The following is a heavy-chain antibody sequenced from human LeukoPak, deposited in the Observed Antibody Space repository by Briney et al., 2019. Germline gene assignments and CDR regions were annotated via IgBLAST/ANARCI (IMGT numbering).Heavy chain of an antibody. Sequence: PSETLSLTCTVSGGSISSGDYYWSWIRQPPGKGLEWIGYIYYSGSTYYNPSLKSRVTISVDTSKNQFSLKLSSVTAADTAVHYCASEYSGSYHDYWGQGTLVTVSS. V-gene: IGHV4-30-4*08. CDR1: GGSISSGDYY. J-gene: IGHJ4*02. CDR3: ASEYSGSYHDY. CDR2: IYYSGST. D-gene: IGHD1-26*01.